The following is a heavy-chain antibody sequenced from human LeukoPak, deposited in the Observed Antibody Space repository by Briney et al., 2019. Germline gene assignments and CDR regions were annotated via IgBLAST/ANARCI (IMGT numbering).Heavy chain of an antibody. D-gene: IGHD1-1*01. CDR2: IGPAGDT. Sequence: QSGGSLRLSCVGSGFTFSTSDFHWVRHAPGKVLEWVSAIGPAGDTYYPDSMKGRFTISRENAKNSLYLQMNSLRVGDTGVYYCVREGQSPNWNNWYFDHWGRGTLVTVSS. CDR1: GFTFSTSD. CDR3: VREGQSPNWNNWYFDH. V-gene: IGHV3-13*01. J-gene: IGHJ2*01.